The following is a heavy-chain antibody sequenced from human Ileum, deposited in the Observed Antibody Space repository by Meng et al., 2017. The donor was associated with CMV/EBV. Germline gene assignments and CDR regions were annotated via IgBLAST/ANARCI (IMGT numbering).Heavy chain of an antibody. Sequence: GGSLRLSCVASGFTFNNHWMIWVRQAPGKGLEWVANIKQDASQRHYVDSVQGRFTISRDNAKNSVFLQMTSLRVEYTAVYHCVSGAGFWSGFSEYWGRGTLVTVSS. J-gene: IGHJ4*02. CDR3: VSGAGFWSGFSEY. V-gene: IGHV3-7*01. CDR1: GFTFNNHW. CDR2: IKQDASQR. D-gene: IGHD3-3*01.